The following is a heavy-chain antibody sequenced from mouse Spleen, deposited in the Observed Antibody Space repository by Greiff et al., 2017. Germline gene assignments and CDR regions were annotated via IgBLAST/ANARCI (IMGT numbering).Heavy chain of an antibody. V-gene: IGHV3-6*01. J-gene: IGHJ1*03. CDR3: ARVPRGSSYGWYFDV. CDR2: ISYDGSN. CDR1: GYSITSGYY. D-gene: IGHD1-1*01. Sequence: EVKLQESGPGLVKPSQSLSLTCSVPGYSITSGYYWNWIRQFPGNKLEWMGYISYDGSNNYNPSLKNRISITRDTSKNQFFLKLNSVTTEDTATYYCARVPRGSSYGWYFDVWGTGTTVTVSS.